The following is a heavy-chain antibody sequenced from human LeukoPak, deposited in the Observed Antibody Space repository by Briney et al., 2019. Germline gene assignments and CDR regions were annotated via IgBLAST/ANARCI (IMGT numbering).Heavy chain of an antibody. CDR2: LYYSGST. V-gene: IGHV4-59*01. CDR3: ARHGYFSYYGMDV. J-gene: IGHJ6*02. Sequence: SETLSLTCSVSGGSISSYYWSWIRQPPGKGLEWIGYLYYSGSTNSNPSLKSRVTMSVDTSKNQFSLKLRSVTAADTAVYYCARHGYFSYYGMDVWGQGTTVTVSS. CDR1: GGSISSYY.